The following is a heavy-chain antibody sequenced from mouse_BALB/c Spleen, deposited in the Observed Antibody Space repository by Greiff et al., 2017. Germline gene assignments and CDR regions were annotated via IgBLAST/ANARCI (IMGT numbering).Heavy chain of an antibody. D-gene: IGHD1-2*01. CDR3: AREGRLGAMDY. Sequence: LVESGGGLVKPGGSLKLSCAASGFTFSDYYMYWVRQTPEKRLEWVATISDGGSYTYYPDSVKGRFTISRDNAKNNLYLQMSSLKSEDTAMYYCAREGRLGAMDYWGQGTSVTVSS. V-gene: IGHV5-4*02. J-gene: IGHJ4*01. CDR1: GFTFSDYY. CDR2: ISDGGSYT.